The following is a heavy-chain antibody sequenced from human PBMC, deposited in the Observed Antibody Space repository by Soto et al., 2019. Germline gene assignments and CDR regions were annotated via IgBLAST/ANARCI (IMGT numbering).Heavy chain of an antibody. CDR3: ARGIAVVAARTYYFDY. V-gene: IGHV1-69*13. J-gene: IGHJ4*02. CDR2: IIPIFGTS. CDR1: GGTFSSYA. D-gene: IGHD2-15*01. Sequence: SVKVSCKASGGTFSSYAISWVRQAPGQGLEWMGGIIPIFGTSNYAQKFQGRVTITADESTSTAYMELSSLRYEDTAVYYCARGIAVVAARTYYFDYWGQGTLVTVSS.